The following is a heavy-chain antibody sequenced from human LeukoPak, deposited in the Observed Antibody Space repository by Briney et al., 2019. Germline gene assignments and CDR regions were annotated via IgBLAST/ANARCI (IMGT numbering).Heavy chain of an antibody. J-gene: IGHJ4*02. D-gene: IGHD3-16*01. CDR2: INHSGST. CDR3: ARQSFWGNINIDY. CDR1: GGSFSGYY. Sequence: SGTLSLTCAVYGGSFSGYYWSWIRQPPGKGLEWIGEINHSGSTNYNPSLKSRVTISVDTSKNQFSLKLSSVTAADTAVYYCARQSFWGNINIDYWGQGTLVTVSS. V-gene: IGHV4-34*01.